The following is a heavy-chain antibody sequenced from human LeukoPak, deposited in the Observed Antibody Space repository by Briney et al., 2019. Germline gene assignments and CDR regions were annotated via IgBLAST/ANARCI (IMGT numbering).Heavy chain of an antibody. CDR3: ARVILRGRFDP. Sequence: SETLSLTCTVSGYSISSGYYWGWIRQPPGKGLEWIGSLYHSGTTYYNPSLRSRVTISVDTSKNQFSLKLSSVTAGDTAVYYCARVILRGRFDPWGQGTLVTVSS. J-gene: IGHJ5*02. D-gene: IGHD2-21*01. CDR2: LYHSGTT. V-gene: IGHV4-38-2*02. CDR1: GYSISSGYY.